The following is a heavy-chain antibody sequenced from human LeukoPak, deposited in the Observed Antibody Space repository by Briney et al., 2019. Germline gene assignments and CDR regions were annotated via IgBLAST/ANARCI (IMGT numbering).Heavy chain of an antibody. Sequence: GGSLRLSCSASGFTFSSNVMIWVRQAPGKGLEWVSSIPASCGSTYYPDSVKGRFTISRDNYKNSLYLQMNSLRAEDTAVYYCAKESSGGWYFDYWGQGTLVTVAS. J-gene: IGHJ4*02. CDR3: AKESSGGWYFDY. D-gene: IGHD6-19*01. V-gene: IGHV3-23*01. CDR2: IPASCGST. CDR1: GFTFSSNV.